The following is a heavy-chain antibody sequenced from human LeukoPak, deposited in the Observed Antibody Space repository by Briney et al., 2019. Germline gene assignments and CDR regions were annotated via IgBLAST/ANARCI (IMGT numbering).Heavy chain of an antibody. Sequence: GGSLRLSCAASGFTFITYSMTWVRQAPGRGLEWVLAITGSGAFTDYADSVKGRFTISRDNPKNTLYLQMNSLRAEDTAVYYCARDPYSGSYGNYYYYFMDVWGKGTTVTNSS. CDR1: GFTFITYS. V-gene: IGHV3-23*01. J-gene: IGHJ6*03. D-gene: IGHD1-26*01. CDR3: ARDPYSGSYGNYYYYFMDV. CDR2: ITGSGAFT.